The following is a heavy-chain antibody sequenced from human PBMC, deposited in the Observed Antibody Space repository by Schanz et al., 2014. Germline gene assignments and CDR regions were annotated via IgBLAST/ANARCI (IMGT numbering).Heavy chain of an antibody. CDR1: GFTFSTHA. CDR3: AKGRFGELSAFDI. J-gene: IGHJ3*02. V-gene: IGHV3-30*18. Sequence: VQLAESGGGLVQPGRSLRLSCAASGFTFSTHAMHWVRQAPGKGLEWVALVSSDGNNDYYTDSVKGRFTISRDNSKNTVHLQMNSLRAEDTAVYYCAKGRFGELSAFDIWGQGTMVTVSS. CDR2: VSSDGNND. D-gene: IGHD3-10*01.